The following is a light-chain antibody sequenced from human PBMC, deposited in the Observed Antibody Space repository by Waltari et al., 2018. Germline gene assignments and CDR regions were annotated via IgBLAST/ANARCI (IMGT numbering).Light chain of an antibody. CDR2: DAS. CDR1: QSVRTY. V-gene: IGKV3-11*01. J-gene: IGKJ4*01. Sequence: EIVLTQSPATLSLSPGERATLSCRASQSVRTYLAWYQHRSGQAPRLLIYDASNRATDVPARFSGSGSGTDFTLTISSLQPEDFAVYYCQERSNWPGGAFGGGTKVEIK. CDR3: QERSNWPGGA.